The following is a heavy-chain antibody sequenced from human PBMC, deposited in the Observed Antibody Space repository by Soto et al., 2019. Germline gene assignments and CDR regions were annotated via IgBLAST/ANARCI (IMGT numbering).Heavy chain of an antibody. J-gene: IGHJ4*02. CDR1: GYGFTTYG. V-gene: IGHV1-18*01. CDR2: ISAHNGNT. CDR3: ARGRHGDY. Sequence: QVHLVQSGAEVKKPGASVKVSCKGSGYGFTTYGITWVRQAPGQGLEWMAWISAHNGNTNYAQKLQGRVTVTRDTSTSSAYMERRSLKSDDTAVYYCARGRHGDYWGQGALVTVSS.